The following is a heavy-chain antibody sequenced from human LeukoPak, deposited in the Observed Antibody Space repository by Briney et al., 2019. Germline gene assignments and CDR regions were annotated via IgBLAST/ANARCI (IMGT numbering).Heavy chain of an antibody. D-gene: IGHD3-9*01. CDR3: ARAPPYYDILTGSGPLVY. V-gene: IGHV1-18*01. CDR2: ISACNGNT. J-gene: IGHJ4*02. CDR1: GYTFTSYG. Sequence: GASVKVSCKASGYTFTSYGISWVRQAPGQGLEWMGWISACNGNTNYAQKLQGRVTMTTDTSTSTAYMELRSLRSDDTAVYYCARAPPYYDILTGSGPLVYWGQGTLVTVSS.